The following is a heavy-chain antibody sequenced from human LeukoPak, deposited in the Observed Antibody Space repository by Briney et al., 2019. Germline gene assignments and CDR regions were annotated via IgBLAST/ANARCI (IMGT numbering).Heavy chain of an antibody. CDR2: ISHSGGT. CDR3: ASFRWAVGFEY. D-gene: IGHD2-15*01. V-gene: IGHV4-34*01. CDR1: GGSFSGYY. Sequence: PSETLSLTCAVYGGSFSGYYWSYIRQTPGKGLEWIGEISHSGGTNYNPSLKSRLTISLDTSKNQFSLKLNSVTAADTAVYYCASFRWAVGFEYWDQGTLVTVSS. J-gene: IGHJ4*02.